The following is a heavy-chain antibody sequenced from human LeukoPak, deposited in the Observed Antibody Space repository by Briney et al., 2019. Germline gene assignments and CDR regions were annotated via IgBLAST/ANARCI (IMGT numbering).Heavy chain of an antibody. D-gene: IGHD3-10*01. CDR3: ARDHRITMADY. CDR2: IYTSGST. Sequence: SQTLSLTCTVSGGSISSGSYYWSWIRQPPGKGLEWIGRIYTSGSTNYNPSLKSRVTISVDTSKNQFSLKLSSVTAADTAVYYCARDHRITMADYWGQGTLVTVSS. J-gene: IGHJ4*02. CDR1: GGSISSGSYY. V-gene: IGHV4-61*02.